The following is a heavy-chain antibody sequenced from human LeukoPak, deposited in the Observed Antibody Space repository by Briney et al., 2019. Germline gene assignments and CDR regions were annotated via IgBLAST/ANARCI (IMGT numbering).Heavy chain of an antibody. Sequence: PQSSVKVSCKASGYTFTGYYMHWVRQAPGQGLEWMGWINPNSGGTNYAQKFQGRVTMTRDTSISTAYMELSRLRSDDTAVYYCARGIAVAGNLNWFGPWGQGTLVTVSS. CDR3: ARGIAVAGNLNWFGP. J-gene: IGHJ5*02. CDR1: GYTFTGYY. V-gene: IGHV1-2*02. D-gene: IGHD6-19*01. CDR2: INPNSGGT.